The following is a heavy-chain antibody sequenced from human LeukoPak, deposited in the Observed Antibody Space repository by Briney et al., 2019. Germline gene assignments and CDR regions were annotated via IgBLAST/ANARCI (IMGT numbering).Heavy chain of an antibody. CDR1: GGSISIGGYY. CDR2: IYYSGST. Sequence: SETLSLTCTVTGGSISIGGYYWSWIRQHPGKGLERIGYIYYSGSTYYNPSLKSRVTISVDTSKNQFSLKLSSVTAADTAVYYCAGEIRGYSGYDASYYYYMDVWGKGTTVTVSS. V-gene: IGHV4-31*03. CDR3: AGEIRGYSGYDASYYYYMDV. D-gene: IGHD5-12*01. J-gene: IGHJ6*03.